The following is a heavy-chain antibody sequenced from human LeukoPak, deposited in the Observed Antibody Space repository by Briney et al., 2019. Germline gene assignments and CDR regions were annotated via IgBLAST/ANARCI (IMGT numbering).Heavy chain of an antibody. J-gene: IGHJ4*02. CDR1: GGSISSSNW. Sequence: SGTLSLTCAVSGGSISSSNWCCWVRQPPGRVQEWIGEIYHSGSTNYNPSLKSRVTISVDKSKNQFSLKLSSVTAADTAVYYCARDPRNSGSYGGSDYWGQGTPVTVSS. CDR3: ARDPRNSGSYGGSDY. V-gene: IGHV4-4*02. D-gene: IGHD1-26*01. CDR2: IYHSGST.